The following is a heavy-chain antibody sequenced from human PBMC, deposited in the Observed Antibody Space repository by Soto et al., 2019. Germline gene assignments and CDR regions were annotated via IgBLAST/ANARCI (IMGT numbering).Heavy chain of an antibody. J-gene: IGHJ4*02. CDR3: ARGFRWRRVVAATPFDY. CDR1: GYTFTSYD. CDR2: MNPNSGNT. D-gene: IGHD2-15*01. Sequence: QVQLVQSGAEVKKPGASVKVSCKASGYTFTSYDINWVRQATGQGLEWMGWMNPNSGNTGYAQKFQGRVTMTRNTSISTAYMELSSLRSEDTAVYYCARGFRWRRVVAATPFDYWGQGTLVTVSS. V-gene: IGHV1-8*01.